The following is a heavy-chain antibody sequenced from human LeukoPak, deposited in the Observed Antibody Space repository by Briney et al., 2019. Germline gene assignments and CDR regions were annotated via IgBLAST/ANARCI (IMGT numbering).Heavy chain of an antibody. CDR1: GYTFISYT. J-gene: IGHJ5*02. CDR2: INAGNGNT. CDR3: ARPTRYCSSTSCYSWFDP. V-gene: IGHV1-3*01. D-gene: IGHD2-2*02. Sequence: ASVKVSCKASGYTFISYTLHWVHQAPGQRLEWVGWINAGNGNTKYSQKFQGRVTITRDTSASTAYMELSSLRSEDTAVYYCARPTRYCSSTSCYSWFDPWGQGTLVTVSS.